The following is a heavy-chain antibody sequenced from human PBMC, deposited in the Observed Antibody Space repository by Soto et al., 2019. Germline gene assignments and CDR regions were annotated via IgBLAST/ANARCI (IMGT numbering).Heavy chain of an antibody. D-gene: IGHD6-19*01. V-gene: IGHV3-23*01. J-gene: IGHJ4*02. CDR1: GFSFVNYA. CDR2: LSGSATTT. CDR3: AKATTNGGWFNPFDS. Sequence: PGGTLRLSCAASGFSFVNYAMNWVRQAPGKGLEWVSGLSGSATTTYFADSVKGRFTISRDNSRDTLFLQMNSLTADDTAVYSCAKATTNGGWFNPFDSWGQGALVTVSS.